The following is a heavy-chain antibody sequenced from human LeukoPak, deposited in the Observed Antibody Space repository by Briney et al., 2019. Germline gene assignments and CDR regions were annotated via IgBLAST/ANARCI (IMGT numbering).Heavy chain of an antibody. CDR2: ISGSGGST. V-gene: IGHV3-23*01. CDR3: ARDRNTAVAGYFDY. Sequence: GGSLRLSCAASGFTFSSYAMSWVRQAPGKGLEWVSAISGSGGSTYYADSVKGRFTISRDNSKNTLYLQVNSLRAEDTAMYYCARDRNTAVAGYFDYWGQGTLVTVSS. J-gene: IGHJ4*02. CDR1: GFTFSSYA. D-gene: IGHD6-19*01.